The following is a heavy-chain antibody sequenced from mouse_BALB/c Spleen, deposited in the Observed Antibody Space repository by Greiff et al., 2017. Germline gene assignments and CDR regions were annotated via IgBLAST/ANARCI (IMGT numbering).Heavy chain of an antibody. CDR3: ARALRGMDY. Sequence: EVNVVESGGGLVKPGGSLKLSCAASGFTFSSYAMSWVRQTPEKRLEWVASISSGGSTYYPDSVKGRFTISRDNARNILYLQMSSLRSEDTAMYYCARALRGMDYWGQGTSVTVSS. J-gene: IGHJ4*01. CDR2: ISSGGST. CDR1: GFTFSSYA. V-gene: IGHV5-6-5*01. D-gene: IGHD3-3*01.